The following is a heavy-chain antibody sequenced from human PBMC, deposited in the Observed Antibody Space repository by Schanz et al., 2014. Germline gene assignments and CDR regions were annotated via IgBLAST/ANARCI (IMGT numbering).Heavy chain of an antibody. CDR3: ARGLGDERWLDLNEAFDI. D-gene: IGHD6-19*01. CDR2: INPSSGTT. J-gene: IGHJ3*02. Sequence: QVQLVQSGAEVKKPGASVKVSCKASGYTFTTYYIHWVRQAPGQGLEWMGKINPSSGTTRIAQNFQGRLTVTRDTSTSTAYMELSSLRSEDTAVYYCARGLGDERWLDLNEAFDIWGQGTIVTVSS. CDR1: GYTFTTYY. V-gene: IGHV1-46*01.